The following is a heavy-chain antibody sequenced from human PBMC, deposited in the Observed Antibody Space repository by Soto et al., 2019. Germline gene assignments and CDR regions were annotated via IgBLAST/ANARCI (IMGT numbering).Heavy chain of an antibody. Sequence: GGSLRLSCAASGFTFSSYSMNWVRQAPGKGLEWVSSISSSSSYIYYADSVKGRFTISRDNAKNSLYLQMNSLRAEDTAVYYCAREEVTMIVVVTYYYYYGMDVWGQGSTVTVSS. V-gene: IGHV3-21*01. CDR2: ISSSSSYI. J-gene: IGHJ6*02. CDR3: AREEVTMIVVVTYYYYYGMDV. CDR1: GFTFSSYS. D-gene: IGHD3-22*01.